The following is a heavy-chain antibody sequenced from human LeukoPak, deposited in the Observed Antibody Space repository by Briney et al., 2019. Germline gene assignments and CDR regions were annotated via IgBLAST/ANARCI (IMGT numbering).Heavy chain of an antibody. Sequence: GGSLRLSCAASGFTFSSYAMSWVRQAPGKGLEWVSAISGSGGSTYYADSVKGRFTISRDNSKNTLYLQMNSLRAEDTAVYYCAKTSYDFWSGYWDYFDYWGQGTLVTVSS. V-gene: IGHV3-23*01. CDR3: AKTSYDFWSGYWDYFDY. J-gene: IGHJ4*02. CDR2: ISGSGGST. CDR1: GFTFSSYA. D-gene: IGHD3-3*01.